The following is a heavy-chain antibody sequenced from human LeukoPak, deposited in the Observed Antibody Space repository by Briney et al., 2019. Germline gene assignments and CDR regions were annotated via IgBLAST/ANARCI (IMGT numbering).Heavy chain of an antibody. Sequence: ASVKVSCKASGYTFTSYAMHWVRQAPGQRLEWMGWINAGNGNTKYSQKFQGRVTITRDTSASTAYMELSSLRSEDTAVYYCATDPALWFGEIPTAYWGQGTLVTVSS. J-gene: IGHJ4*02. V-gene: IGHV1-3*01. CDR2: INAGNGNT. CDR1: GYTFTSYA. D-gene: IGHD3-10*01. CDR3: ATDPALWFGEIPTAY.